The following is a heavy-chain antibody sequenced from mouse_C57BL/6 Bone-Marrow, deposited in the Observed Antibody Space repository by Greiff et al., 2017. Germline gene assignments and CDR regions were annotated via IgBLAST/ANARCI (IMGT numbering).Heavy chain of an antibody. Sequence: VQLQQSGAELVRPGASVKLSCTASGFNIKDDYMHWVKQRPEQGLEWIGWIDPENGDTESASKFQGKATITADTSSNTAYLQLSSLTSEDTAVYYCTPWDGGFAYWGQGTLVTVSA. D-gene: IGHD2-3*01. CDR2: IDPENGDT. V-gene: IGHV14-4*01. J-gene: IGHJ3*01. CDR1: GFNIKDDY. CDR3: TPWDGGFAY.